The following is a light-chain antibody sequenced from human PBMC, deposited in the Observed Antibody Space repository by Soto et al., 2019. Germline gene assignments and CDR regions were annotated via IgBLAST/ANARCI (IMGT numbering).Light chain of an antibody. J-gene: IGKJ5*01. V-gene: IGKV1-5*03. CDR1: QSISSW. Sequence: DIQMTQSPSTLSASVGDRVTITCRASQSISSWLAWYQQKPGKAPNLLVYKASSLESGVPSRFSGSGSGTEFTLTNSSLQPDDFATYYCQQYESYSVTFGQGTRLEIK. CDR3: QQYESYSVT. CDR2: KAS.